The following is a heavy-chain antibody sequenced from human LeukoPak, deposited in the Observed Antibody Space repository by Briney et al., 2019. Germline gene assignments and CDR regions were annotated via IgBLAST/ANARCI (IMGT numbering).Heavy chain of an antibody. V-gene: IGHV3-49*03. CDR1: GFPFGDYA. CDR2: IKSKTYGGTT. D-gene: IGHD6-13*01. J-gene: IGHJ4*02. CDR3: AKIGQQLVVGGPFDY. Sequence: PGGSLRLSCTASGFPFGDYAMSWFRQAPGKGLEWVGFIKSKTYGGTTEYAASVKDRFTISRDDPKSIAYLQMNSLKTEDTAVYYCAKIGQQLVVGGPFDYWGQGTLVTVSS.